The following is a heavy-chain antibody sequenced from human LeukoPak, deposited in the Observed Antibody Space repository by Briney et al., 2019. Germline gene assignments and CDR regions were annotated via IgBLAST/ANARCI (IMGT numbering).Heavy chain of an antibody. CDR3: ARSSTIGAAGLFDH. J-gene: IGHJ4*02. D-gene: IGHD6-13*01. CDR2: IYSGGTT. CDR1: GFTVGSNY. Sequence: PGESLRLSCVASGFTVGSNYMSWVRHAPGKGLEWVSVIYSGGTTFYADSVKGRFTISRDNSKNTLYLHMNSLRAEDTAVYYCARSSTIGAAGLFDHWGQGTLVTVSS. V-gene: IGHV3-53*01.